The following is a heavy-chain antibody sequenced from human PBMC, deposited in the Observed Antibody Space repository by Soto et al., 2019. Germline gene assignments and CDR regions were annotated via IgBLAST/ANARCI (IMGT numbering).Heavy chain of an antibody. CDR3: ARHSLITFGGVSVINPLGC. J-gene: IGHJ4*02. CDR2: ISAYNGNT. D-gene: IGHD3-16*02. Sequence: ASVKVSCKASGYTLTSYGISWVRQAPGQGLEWMGWISAYNGNTNYAQKLQGRVTMTTDTSTSTAYMELSSLRSDDTAVYYCARHSLITFGGVSVINPLGCWGQGTLSTVSS. CDR1: GYTLTSYG. V-gene: IGHV1-18*01.